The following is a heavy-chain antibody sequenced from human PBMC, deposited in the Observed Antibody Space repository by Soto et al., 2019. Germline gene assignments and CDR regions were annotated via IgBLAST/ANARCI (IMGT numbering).Heavy chain of an antibody. CDR1: GYMFTGYY. CDR3: ARDTYYYGSGSYSHYYYYGMDV. V-gene: IGHV1-2*02. Sequence: ASVKVSCKASGYMFTGYYMHWVRQAPGQGLEWMGWINPKSGGTNYAQKFQGRVTITADKSTSTAYMELSSLRSEDTAVYYCARDTYYYGSGSYSHYYYYGMDVWGQGTTVTVSS. D-gene: IGHD3-10*01. CDR2: INPKSGGT. J-gene: IGHJ6*02.